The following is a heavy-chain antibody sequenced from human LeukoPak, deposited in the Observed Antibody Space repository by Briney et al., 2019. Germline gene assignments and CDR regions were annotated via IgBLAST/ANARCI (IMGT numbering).Heavy chain of an antibody. D-gene: IGHD3-10*01. Sequence: GESLKISCKGSGYSFTSYWIGWVRQMPGKGLEWMGIIYPGDSDTRYSPSFQGQVTISADKSISTAYLQWSSLKASDTAMHYCARLSTGSGSYYLTRIDYWGQGTLVTVSS. V-gene: IGHV5-51*01. J-gene: IGHJ4*02. CDR2: IYPGDSDT. CDR3: ARLSTGSGSYYLTRIDY. CDR1: GYSFTSYW.